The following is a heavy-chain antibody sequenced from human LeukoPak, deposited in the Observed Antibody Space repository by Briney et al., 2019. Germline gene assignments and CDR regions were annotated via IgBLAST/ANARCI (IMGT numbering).Heavy chain of an antibody. CDR1: GFTFSSYA. J-gene: IGHJ4*02. CDR2: ISGSGGST. Sequence: PGGSLRLSCAASGFTFSSYAMSWVRQAPGKGLEWVSAISGSGGSTYYADSVKGRFTISRDNSKNTLYLQMNSLRAEDTAVYYCAKLANYDILTGYLYALWYFDYWGQGTLVTVSS. CDR3: AKLANYDILTGYLYALWYFDY. D-gene: IGHD3-9*01. V-gene: IGHV3-23*01.